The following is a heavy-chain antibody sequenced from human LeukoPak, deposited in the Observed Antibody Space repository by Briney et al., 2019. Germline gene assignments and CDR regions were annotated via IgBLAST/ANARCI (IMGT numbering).Heavy chain of an antibody. Sequence: GGSLRLSCAASGFTFSSYGMHWVRQAPGKELEWVAFIRYDGSNKYYADSVKGRFTISRDNSKNTLYLQMNSLRAEDTAVYYCAKGRGIVVVVAANDLDYWGQGTLVTVSS. J-gene: IGHJ4*02. D-gene: IGHD2-15*01. V-gene: IGHV3-30*02. CDR3: AKGRGIVVVVAANDLDY. CDR1: GFTFSSYG. CDR2: IRYDGSNK.